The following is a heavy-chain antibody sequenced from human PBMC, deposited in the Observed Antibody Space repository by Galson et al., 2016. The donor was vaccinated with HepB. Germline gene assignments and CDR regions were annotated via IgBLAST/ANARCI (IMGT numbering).Heavy chain of an antibody. CDR1: GYRFTSYW. J-gene: IGHJ4*02. V-gene: IGHV5-10-1*01. Sequence: SGAEVKKPGESLRISCEGSGYRFTSYWINWVRQMPGKGLEWMGRIDPSDSYTTYNPSFQGHVTISTDKSISTAYLQWSSLKASDTAMYYCARQASAVPGFLDNWGQRTRVTVSS. CDR2: IDPSDSYT. D-gene: IGHD6-19*01. CDR3: ARQASAVPGFLDN.